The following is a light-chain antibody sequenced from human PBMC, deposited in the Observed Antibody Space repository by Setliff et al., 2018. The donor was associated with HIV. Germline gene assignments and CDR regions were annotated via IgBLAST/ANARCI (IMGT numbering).Light chain of an antibody. CDR2: DVS. CDR1: SSDVGGYNY. Sequence: QSALTQPRSVSGSPGQSVTISCTGTSSDVGGYNYVSWYQQHPGKAPKLMIYDVSKRPSGAPDRFSGSKSGNTASLTISGLQAEDEADYSCCSYAGSYTRYVFGTGTKVTVL. CDR3: CSYAGSYTRYV. J-gene: IGLJ1*01. V-gene: IGLV2-11*01.